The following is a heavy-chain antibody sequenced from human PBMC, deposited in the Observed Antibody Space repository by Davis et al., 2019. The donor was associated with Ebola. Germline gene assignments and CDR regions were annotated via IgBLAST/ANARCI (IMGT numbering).Heavy chain of an antibody. D-gene: IGHD7-27*01. CDR1: GFTFSTKT. J-gene: IGHJ1*01. CDR3: AIIGGWGTPFGD. V-gene: IGHV3-23*01. CDR2: IRGSGGIT. Sequence: GESLKISCAASGFTFSTKTMSWVRQAPGQGLEWVASIRGSGGITTYADSVQGRFTLSRDNSKNTLYLHMNSLRVDDTGIYYCAIIGGWGTPFGDWGQGSLVTVSS.